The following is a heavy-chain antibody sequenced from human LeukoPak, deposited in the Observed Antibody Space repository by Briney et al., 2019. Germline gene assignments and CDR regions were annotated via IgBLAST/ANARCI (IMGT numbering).Heavy chain of an antibody. CDR3: ARGEVDSGSYHWDFDY. CDR1: GGSISSYY. CDR2: IYTSGST. V-gene: IGHV4-4*07. J-gene: IGHJ4*02. D-gene: IGHD1-26*01. Sequence: PSETLSLTCTVSGGSISSYYWSWIRQPAGKGLEWIGRIYTSGSTDYNPSLKSRVTMSVDTSKNQFSLKLSSVTAADTAVYYCARGEVDSGSYHWDFDYWGQGTLVTVSS.